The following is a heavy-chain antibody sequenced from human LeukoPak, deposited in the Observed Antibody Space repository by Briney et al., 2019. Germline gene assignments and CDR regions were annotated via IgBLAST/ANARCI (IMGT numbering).Heavy chain of an antibody. Sequence: GGSLRLSCAASGFTFSSYAMSWVRQGPGKGLEWVSAISGSGGSTYYADSVKGRFTISRDNAKNSLYLQMNSLRAEDTAVYDCARDLYSSGWSSWGQGTLVTVSS. CDR2: ISGSGGST. CDR1: GFTFSSYA. D-gene: IGHD6-19*01. J-gene: IGHJ5*02. CDR3: ARDLYSSGWSS. V-gene: IGHV3-23*01.